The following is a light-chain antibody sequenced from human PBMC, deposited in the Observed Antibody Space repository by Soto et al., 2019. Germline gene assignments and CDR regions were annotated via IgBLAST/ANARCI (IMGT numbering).Light chain of an antibody. V-gene: IGKV2-28*01. J-gene: IGKJ1*01. CDR2: LGS. CDR3: MQALQTHWT. CDR1: QSLLYSKGHNC. Sequence: IVMAQSPRSLPVTPGELASISCRSSQSLLYSKGHNCLVSYLQKPGQSPQLLSYLGSNRASGVPDRFRGSGSGTDFTLKISRVEAEYVGVYYCMQALQTHWTFGQGTKVEIK.